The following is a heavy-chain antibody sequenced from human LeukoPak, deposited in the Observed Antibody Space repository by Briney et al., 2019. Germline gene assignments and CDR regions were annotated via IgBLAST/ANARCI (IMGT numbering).Heavy chain of an antibody. D-gene: IGHD1-26*01. Sequence: ASVKVSCKASGYTFTSYGISWVRQAPRQGLEWMGWISAYNGNTNYAQKLQGRVTMTTDTSTSTAYMELSSLRSEDTAVYYCARDEIVGAPLDYWGQGTLVTVSS. CDR1: GYTFTSYG. CDR2: ISAYNGNT. V-gene: IGHV1-18*01. CDR3: ARDEIVGAPLDY. J-gene: IGHJ4*02.